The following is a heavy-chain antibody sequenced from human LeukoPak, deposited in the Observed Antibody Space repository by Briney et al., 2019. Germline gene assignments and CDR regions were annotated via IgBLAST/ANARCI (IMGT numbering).Heavy chain of an antibody. V-gene: IGHV3-7*01. D-gene: IGHD2-15*01. CDR1: GFSFRNYW. J-gene: IGHJ4*02. CDR2: TKPDGSAE. Sequence: GGSLRLSCAASGFSFRNYWMGWVRHAPGEGRGWVAKTKPDGSAEYYADSVRGRFSTSRDNANNLLYLQMNSLRAEDTAVYYCARDGGLHTNFDYWGQGTLVTVSS. CDR3: ARDGGLHTNFDY.